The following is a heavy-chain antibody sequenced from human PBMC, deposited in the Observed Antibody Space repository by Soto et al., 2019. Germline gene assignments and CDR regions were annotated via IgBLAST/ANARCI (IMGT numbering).Heavy chain of an antibody. CDR3: ARSRGVLGGNDAFDI. CDR1: GFTFSSYA. Sequence: PGGSLRLSCAASGFTFSSYAMHWVRQAPGKGLEWVAVISYDGSNKYYADSVKGRFTISRDNSKNTLYLQMNSLRAEDTAVYYCARSRGVLGGNDAFDIWGQGTMVTVSS. V-gene: IGHV3-30-3*01. J-gene: IGHJ3*02. D-gene: IGHD3-16*01. CDR2: ISYDGSNK.